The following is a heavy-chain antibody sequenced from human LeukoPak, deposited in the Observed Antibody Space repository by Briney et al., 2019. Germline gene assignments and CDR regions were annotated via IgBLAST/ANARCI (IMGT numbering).Heavy chain of an antibody. J-gene: IGHJ4*02. Sequence: SETLSLTCAVYGGSFSGDYWNWIRQPPGKGLEWIGEINHSGSTNSNPSLKSQVTISVDRSKNQFSLKLSSVTAADTAVYYCARRPRYSSGWYYFDSWGQGTLVTVSS. CDR3: ARRPRYSSGWYYFDS. D-gene: IGHD6-19*01. CDR1: GGSFSGDY. V-gene: IGHV4-34*01. CDR2: INHSGST.